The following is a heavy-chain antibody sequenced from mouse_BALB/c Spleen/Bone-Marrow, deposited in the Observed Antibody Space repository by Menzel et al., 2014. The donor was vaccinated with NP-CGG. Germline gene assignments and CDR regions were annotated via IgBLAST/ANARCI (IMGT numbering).Heavy chain of an antibody. J-gene: IGHJ4*01. Sequence: VQLQQSGTELVMPGASVKMSCKASGYAFTDRWIHWVKQRPGQGLEWIGAIDTSDSYTNYNHKFKGKATLTVDESSSTAYIHLSSLTSEDSAVYYCARGGDDFSLDYWGQRTSVTVSS. CDR3: ARGGDDFSLDY. CDR2: IDTSDSYT. V-gene: IGHV1-69*01. CDR1: GYAFTDRW. D-gene: IGHD2-4*01.